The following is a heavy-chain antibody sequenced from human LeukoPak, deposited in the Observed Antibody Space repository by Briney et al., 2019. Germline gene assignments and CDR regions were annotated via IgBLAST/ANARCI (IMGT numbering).Heavy chain of an antibody. CDR2: IKSRTDGWPT. D-gene: IGHD3-16*01. J-gene: IGHJ3*02. CDR3: AKLAYDPI. Sequence: GGSLTLSWAAYGFTFSNAWTSWVRHAPGGGREADGRIKSRTDGWPTYYAAPVKGKFTISRNDSKNTLYLQTNSLRSENAGVYCCAKLAYDPIWGLGTMVTVSS. CDR1: GFTFSNAW. V-gene: IGHV3-15*01.